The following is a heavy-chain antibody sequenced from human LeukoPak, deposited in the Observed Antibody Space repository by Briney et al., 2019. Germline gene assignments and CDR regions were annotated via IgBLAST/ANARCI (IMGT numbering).Heavy chain of an antibody. D-gene: IGHD5-18*01. CDR2: IYTGTNT. Sequence: GGSLGLSCAASGFTVSDNYMSWVRQPPGKGLEWVSFIYTGTNTYYADSVKGRFTISRDNSKNTVVLQMDSLRVEDTAVYFCARDGGSGISYDNYIYYGMDVWGQGTTVTVSS. CDR1: GFTVSDNY. J-gene: IGHJ6*02. V-gene: IGHV3-53*01. CDR3: ARDGGSGISYDNYIYYGMDV.